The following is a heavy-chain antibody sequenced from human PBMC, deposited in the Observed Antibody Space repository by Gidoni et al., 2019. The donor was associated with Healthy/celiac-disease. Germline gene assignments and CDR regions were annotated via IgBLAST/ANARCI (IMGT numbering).Heavy chain of an antibody. CDR3: AKPPGPRSSGWYDY. CDR1: GFTFSSYA. V-gene: IGHV3-23*01. J-gene: IGHJ4*02. CDR2: ISGRGGST. Sequence: EVQLLESGGGLVQPGGSLRLSCAASGFTFSSYAMSWVRQAPGKGLEWVSAISGRGGSTYYADSGKGRFTISRDNSKNTLYLQMNSLRAEDTAVDYGAKPPGPRSSGWYDYWGQGTLVTVSS. D-gene: IGHD6-19*01.